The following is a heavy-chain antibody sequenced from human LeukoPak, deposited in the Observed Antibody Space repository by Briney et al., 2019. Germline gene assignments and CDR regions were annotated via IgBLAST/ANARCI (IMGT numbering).Heavy chain of an antibody. CDR3: GKGYCSSINCRFDY. V-gene: IGHV3-11*01. CDR2: ISSSGSTI. CDR1: GFTFSDYY. D-gene: IGHD2-2*01. J-gene: IGHJ4*02. Sequence: PGGSLRLSCAASGFTFSDYYMSWIRQAPGKGLEWVSYISSSGSTIYYADSVKGRFTISRDNAKNSLYLQMNSLRTEDTAFYYCGKGYCSSINCRFDYWGQGTLVTVSS.